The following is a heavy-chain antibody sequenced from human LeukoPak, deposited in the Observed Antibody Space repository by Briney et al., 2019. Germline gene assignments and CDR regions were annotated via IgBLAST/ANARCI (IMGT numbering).Heavy chain of an antibody. V-gene: IGHV1-2*02. CDR3: AVSSSSDDAFDI. J-gene: IGHJ3*02. CDR2: INPNSGGT. Sequence: ASVKVSCKASGYTFTGYYMHWVRQAPGQGLEWMGWINPNSGGTNYAQKFQGRVTMTRDTSISTAYMELSRLRSDDTAVYYCAVSSSSDDAFDIWGQGTMVTVSS. CDR1: GYTFTGYY. D-gene: IGHD6-6*01.